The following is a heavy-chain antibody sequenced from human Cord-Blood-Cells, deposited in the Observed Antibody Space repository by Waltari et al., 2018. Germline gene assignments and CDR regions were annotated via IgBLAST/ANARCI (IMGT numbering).Heavy chain of an antibody. Sequence: EVQLVESGGGLVQPGRSLRLSCAASGFTFEDYAMHWVRQAPGKGLEWVSGISWNSGSIGYADSVKGRFTISGDNAKNSLYLQMNSLRAEDTALYYCAKDDLLEAYFDYWGQGTLVTVSS. CDR1: GFTFEDYA. V-gene: IGHV3-9*01. D-gene: IGHD2-21*01. J-gene: IGHJ4*02. CDR3: AKDDLLEAYFDY. CDR2: ISWNSGSI.